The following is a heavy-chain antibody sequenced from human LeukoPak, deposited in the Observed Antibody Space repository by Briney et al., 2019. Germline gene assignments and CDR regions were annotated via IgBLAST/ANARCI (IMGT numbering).Heavy chain of an antibody. D-gene: IGHD4-23*01. Sequence: GGSLRLSCAASGFTFSSYWMNWARQAPGKGLEWVSSISGSGGDTYYVDSVKGRLTISRDNSKNTLFLQMKSLRAEDTAVYYCAKDDRSGGNAGRSEYWGQGTLVTVSS. V-gene: IGHV3-23*01. J-gene: IGHJ4*02. CDR2: ISGSGGDT. CDR3: AKDDRSGGNAGRSEY. CDR1: GFTFSSYW.